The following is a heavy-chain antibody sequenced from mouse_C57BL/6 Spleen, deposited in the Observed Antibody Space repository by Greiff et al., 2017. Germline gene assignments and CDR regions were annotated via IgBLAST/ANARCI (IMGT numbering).Heavy chain of an antibody. D-gene: IGHD1-1*01. CDR3: AREDYGSRYYFDY. J-gene: IGHJ2*01. CDR1: GYTFTSYT. Sequence: VQLQQSGAELARPGASVKMSCKASGYTFTSYTMHWVKQRPGPGLEWIGYINPSSGYTKYNQKFKDKATLTADKSSRTAYMQLSSLTSEDSAVYYCAREDYGSRYYFDYWGQGTTLTVSS. CDR2: INPSSGYT. V-gene: IGHV1-4*01.